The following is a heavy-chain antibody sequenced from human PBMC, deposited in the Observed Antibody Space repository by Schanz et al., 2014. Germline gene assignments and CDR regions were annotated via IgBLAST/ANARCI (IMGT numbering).Heavy chain of an antibody. CDR1: GFTFSSYW. J-gene: IGHJ4*02. CDR3: AKLRYDYVSGDY. Sequence: EVQLVESGGGLVQPGGSLRLSCAASGFTFSSYWMSWVRQAPGKGLEWVANIKQDGSEKYYVDSVKGRFTISRDNAKNSLYLQMSSLRAEDTAVYYCAKLRYDYVSGDYWGQGTLVTVSS. CDR2: IKQDGSEK. V-gene: IGHV3-7*03. D-gene: IGHD5-12*01.